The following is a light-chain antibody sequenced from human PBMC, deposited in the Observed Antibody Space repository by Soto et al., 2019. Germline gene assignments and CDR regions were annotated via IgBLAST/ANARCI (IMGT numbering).Light chain of an antibody. V-gene: IGLV4-69*01. CDR2: LYSDGSH. CDR1: SGHSTYA. CDR3: QTWGTGPWV. J-gene: IGLJ3*02. Sequence: QSVLTQSPSASASLGASVKLTCTLSSGHSTYAIAWHQQQPEKGPRYLMKLYSDGSHSKGDGIPDRFSGSSSGAERYLTISSLQSEDEADYYCQTWGTGPWVFGGGTKLTVL.